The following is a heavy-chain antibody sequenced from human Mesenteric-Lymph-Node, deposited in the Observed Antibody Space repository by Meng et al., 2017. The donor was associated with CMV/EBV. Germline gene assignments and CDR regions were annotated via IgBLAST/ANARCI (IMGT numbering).Heavy chain of an antibody. V-gene: IGHV3-23*01. D-gene: IGHD2-15*01. CDR2: IGGSGGST. Sequence: GESLKISCAASGFTFSSYAMSWVRQAPGKGLEWVSTIGGSGGSTFYADSVKGRFTISRDNSKNTLYLQMNSLRPEDTAVYYCARDSSWCSGGTCYPGDYFDYWGQGTLVTVSS. J-gene: IGHJ4*02. CDR3: ARDSSWCSGGTCYPGDYFDY. CDR1: GFTFSSYA.